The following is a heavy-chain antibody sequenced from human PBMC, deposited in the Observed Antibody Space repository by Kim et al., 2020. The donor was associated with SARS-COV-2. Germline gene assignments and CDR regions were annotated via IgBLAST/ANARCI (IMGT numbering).Heavy chain of an antibody. Sequence: SPSFQGQVTISADKSISTAYLQWSSLKASDTAMYYCARRDYGGNSGFDYWGQGTLVTVSS. D-gene: IGHD4-17*01. J-gene: IGHJ4*02. V-gene: IGHV5-51*01. CDR3: ARRDYGGNSGFDY.